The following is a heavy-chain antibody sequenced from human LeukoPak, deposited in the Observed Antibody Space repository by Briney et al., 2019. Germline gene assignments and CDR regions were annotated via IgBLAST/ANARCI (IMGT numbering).Heavy chain of an antibody. Sequence: ASVKVSCKPSGYTFTAYYLHWVRQAPGQGLEWMGWINPTSGGTHSAQKFQGRVTMTRDTSISTAYMELSRLRSDDTAVYYCASPIVATTRTDYWGQGTLVTVSS. V-gene: IGHV1-2*02. CDR2: INPTSGGT. D-gene: IGHD5-12*01. CDR3: ASPIVATTRTDY. J-gene: IGHJ4*02. CDR1: GYTFTAYY.